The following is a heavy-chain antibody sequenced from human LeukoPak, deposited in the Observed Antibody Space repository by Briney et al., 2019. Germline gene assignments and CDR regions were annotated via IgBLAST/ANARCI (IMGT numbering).Heavy chain of an antibody. CDR3: ARDGSSLMVEFDY. D-gene: IGHD2-15*01. CDR2: IKCDTGDT. CDR1: GYIFTDYY. V-gene: IGHV1-2*02. J-gene: IGHJ4*02. Sequence: ASVKVSRKASGYIFTDYYLYWVRQAPGQGLVVMGWIKCDTGDTSYSQKFQGRVTMTRDTSITTAYMELSRLRSDDTAVYYCARDGSSLMVEFDYWGQGTLVTVSS.